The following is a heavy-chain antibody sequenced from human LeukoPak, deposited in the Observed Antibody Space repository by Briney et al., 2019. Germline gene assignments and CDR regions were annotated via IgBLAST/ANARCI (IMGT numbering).Heavy chain of an antibody. CDR3: ARAPYGGRGYALDY. CDR2: IKQDGSEK. V-gene: IGHV3-7*01. CDR1: GFTFSSYW. J-gene: IGHJ4*02. Sequence: GGSLRLSCAASGFTFSSYWMSWVRQAPGKGLEWVANIKQDGSEKYYVDSVKGRFTISRDNAKNSLYLQMNSLRAEDTAVYYCARAPYGGRGYALDYWGQGTLVTVSS. D-gene: IGHD3-16*01.